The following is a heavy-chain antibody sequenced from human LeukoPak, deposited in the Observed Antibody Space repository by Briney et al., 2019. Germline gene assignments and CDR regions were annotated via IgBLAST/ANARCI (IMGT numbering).Heavy chain of an antibody. CDR3: RGSGSYPELDYFDH. J-gene: IGHJ4*02. Sequence: PGGSLRLSCAASGFTFSNAWMSCVRQAPGKGLEWVGRIKSKTDGGTTDYAAPVKGRFTISRDDSKNTLYLQMNSLKTEDTAVYYCRGSGSYPELDYFDHWGQGTLVTVSS. V-gene: IGHV3-15*01. CDR2: IKSKTDGGTT. CDR1: GFTFSNAW. D-gene: IGHD1-26*01.